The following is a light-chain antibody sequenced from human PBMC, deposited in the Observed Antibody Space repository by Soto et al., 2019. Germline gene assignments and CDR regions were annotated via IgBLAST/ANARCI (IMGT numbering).Light chain of an antibody. CDR1: SSDVGSYNL. CDR3: CSYAGSSTYVV. J-gene: IGLJ2*01. Sequence: QSALTKPASVSGSPGQSITISCTGTSSDVGSYNLVSWYQQHPGKAPKLMIYEGSKRPSGVSNRVSGSKSGNTASLTISGLQAEDEADYYCCSYAGSSTYVVFGGGTQLTVL. V-gene: IGLV2-23*01. CDR2: EGS.